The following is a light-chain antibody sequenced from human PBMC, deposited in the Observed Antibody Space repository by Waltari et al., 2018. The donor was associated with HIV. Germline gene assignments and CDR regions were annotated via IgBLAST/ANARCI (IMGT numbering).Light chain of an antibody. CDR3: QQYYNWLT. CDR2: GAS. J-gene: IGKJ4*01. V-gene: IGKV3-15*01. CDR1: QSVWSN. Sequence: ITLTQPTPSASPGERATLSCSASQSVWSNLAWYQQKPGQAPRHLIYGASTRATGIPTRFSGSGSGTEFTLTISSLQSEDFAVYYWQQYYNWLTFGGGTKVEIK.